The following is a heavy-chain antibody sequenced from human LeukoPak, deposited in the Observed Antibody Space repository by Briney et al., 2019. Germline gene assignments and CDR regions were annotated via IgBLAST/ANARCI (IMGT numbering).Heavy chain of an antibody. CDR1: GFTSSSYI. CDR3: AKTTYYYDSSGYYLDY. CDR2: ISGSGSIT. J-gene: IGHJ4*02. V-gene: IGHV3-23*01. D-gene: IGHD3-22*01. Sequence: SGGSLRLSCAVSGFTSSSYIMSWVRQAPGRGLEWVSGISGSGSITYYADSVKGRFAVSRDNSKNTLYLQMNGLRAEDTAVYYCAKTTYYYDSSGYYLDYWGQGTLVTVSS.